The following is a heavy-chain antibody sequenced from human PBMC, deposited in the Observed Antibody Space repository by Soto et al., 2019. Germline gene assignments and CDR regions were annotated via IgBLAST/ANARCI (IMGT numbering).Heavy chain of an antibody. CDR1: GFTFSNCS. CDR3: AREEDTSSWYFDY. Sequence: SLRPAFPTSGFTFSNCSMHRVRQAPGKGLEWGAVISYDGSNKYYADSVKGRFTISRDNSKNTLYLQMNSLRAEDTAVYYCAREEDTSSWYFDYWGQGT. J-gene: IGHJ4*02. D-gene: IGHD6-13*01. V-gene: IGHV3-30-3*01. CDR2: ISYDGSNK.